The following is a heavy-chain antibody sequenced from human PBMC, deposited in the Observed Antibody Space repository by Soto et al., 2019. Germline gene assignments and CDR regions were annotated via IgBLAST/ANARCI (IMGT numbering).Heavy chain of an antibody. Sequence: TGGSLRLSCAASGFTFSNAWMSWVRQAPGKGLEWVGRIKSKTDGGTTDYAAPVKSRFTISRDDSNSTLYLQMMRLKTEDTAVYYCSISVYAISYYYYYGMDVWGQGTTVTVSS. CDR1: GFTFSNAW. CDR3: SISVYAISYYYYYGMDV. V-gene: IGHV3-15*01. J-gene: IGHJ6*02. CDR2: IKSKTDGGTT. D-gene: IGHD2-8*01.